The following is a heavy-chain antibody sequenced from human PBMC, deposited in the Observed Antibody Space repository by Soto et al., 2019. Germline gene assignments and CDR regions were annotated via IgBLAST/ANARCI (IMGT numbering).Heavy chain of an antibody. CDR2: IYYSGST. J-gene: IGHJ4*02. CDR1: GGSISSYY. Sequence: QVQLQESGPGLVKPSETLSLTCTVSGGSISSYYWSRIRQPPGKGLEWIGYIYYSGSTNYNPSLKSRVTISVDTSKNQFSLKLSSVTAADTAVYYCARAHPGYFDYWGQGTLVTVSS. V-gene: IGHV4-59*01. CDR3: ARAHPGYFDY.